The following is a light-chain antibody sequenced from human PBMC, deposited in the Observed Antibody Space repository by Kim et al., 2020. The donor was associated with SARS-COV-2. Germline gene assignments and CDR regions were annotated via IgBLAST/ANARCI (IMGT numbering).Light chain of an antibody. Sequence: DIVMTQSPDSLAVSLGERATINCKSSQSVLNSSNKRNYLAWYQQKPGQPPKLLFYWSSTRQSGVPDRFSVSGSATDFTLTISSLQAEDVAVYFCQQYYGTQTFGQGTKVDIK. CDR2: WSS. CDR1: QSVLNSSNKRNY. V-gene: IGKV4-1*01. CDR3: QQYYGTQT. J-gene: IGKJ1*01.